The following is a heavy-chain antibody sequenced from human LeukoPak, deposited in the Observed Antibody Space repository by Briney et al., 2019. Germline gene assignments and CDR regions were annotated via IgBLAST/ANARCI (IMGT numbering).Heavy chain of an antibody. CDR2: YSGST. CDR1: GDSITSYF. J-gene: IGHJ5*02. Sequence: SETLSLTCTVSGDSITSYFWSWIRQPPGKGLEWVGYYSGSTNYNPSLKSRVTISVDKSKNQFSLKLSSVTAADTAVYYCARARVAYCGGDCYSGWFDPWGQGTLVTVSS. D-gene: IGHD2-21*02. V-gene: IGHV4-59*12. CDR3: ARARVAYCGGDCYSGWFDP.